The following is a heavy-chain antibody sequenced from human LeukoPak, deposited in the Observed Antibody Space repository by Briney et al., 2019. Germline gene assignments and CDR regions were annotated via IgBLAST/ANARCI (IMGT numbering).Heavy chain of an antibody. Sequence: SETLSLTCTVSGGSISSYYWSWIRQPPGKGLEWIGYIYYSGSTSYNPSLKSRVTMSVDTSKNQFSLKLSSVTAADTAVYYCAKSYSSGWYGVHYFDYWGQGTLVTVSS. CDR3: AKSYSSGWYGVHYFDY. J-gene: IGHJ4*02. CDR2: IYYSGST. V-gene: IGHV4-59*12. CDR1: GGSISSYY. D-gene: IGHD6-19*01.